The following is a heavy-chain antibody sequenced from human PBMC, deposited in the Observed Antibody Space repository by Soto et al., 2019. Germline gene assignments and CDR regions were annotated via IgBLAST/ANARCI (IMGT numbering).Heavy chain of an antibody. CDR3: ALRAAADYYYYYGMDV. J-gene: IGHJ6*02. CDR2: IDPSDSYT. CDR1: GDNFTSYW. Sequence: GESLKISCKGSGDNFTSYWISWVRQMPGKGLEWMGRIDPSDSYTNYSPSFQGHVTISADKSISTAYLQWSSLKASDTAMYYCALRAAADYYYYYGMDVWGQGTTVTVSS. V-gene: IGHV5-10-1*01. D-gene: IGHD6-13*01.